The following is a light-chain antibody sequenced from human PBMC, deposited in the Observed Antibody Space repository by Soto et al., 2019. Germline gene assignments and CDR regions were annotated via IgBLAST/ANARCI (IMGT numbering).Light chain of an antibody. CDR2: DVS. CDR1: SSDVGGYNY. J-gene: IGLJ1*01. V-gene: IGLV2-14*03. Sequence: QSALTQPASVSGSPGQSITISCTGTSSDVGGYNYVSWYQHHPGKAPKLMIYDVSYRPSGVSNRFSVSKSGNTASLTISGLQPEDEADYSCSSYTTSNTRQIVFGTGTKLTVL. CDR3: SSYTTSNTRQIV.